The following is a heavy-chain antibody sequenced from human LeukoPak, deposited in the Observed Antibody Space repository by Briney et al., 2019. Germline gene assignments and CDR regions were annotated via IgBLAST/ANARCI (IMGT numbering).Heavy chain of an antibody. CDR1: GFTFSSYS. D-gene: IGHD3-10*01. CDR2: ISGSGDYT. Sequence: PGGSLRLSCAASGFTFSSYSMNWVRQAPGKGLDWVSGISGSGDYTYYADSLKGRFTISRDNSKNTLYLQMNSLRAEDTALYYCAKDLTYYYGLGSSTNAFDIWGQGTMVTVSS. V-gene: IGHV3-23*01. J-gene: IGHJ3*02. CDR3: AKDLTYYYGLGSSTNAFDI.